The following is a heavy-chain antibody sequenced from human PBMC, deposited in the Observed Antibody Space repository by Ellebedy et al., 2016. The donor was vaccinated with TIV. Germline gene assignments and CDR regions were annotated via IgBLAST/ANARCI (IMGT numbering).Heavy chain of an antibody. CDR3: AGGGYSYGYFDY. Sequence: SETLSLTXAVSGGSISSGGYSWSWIRQPPGKGLEWIGYIYHSGSTYYNPSLKSRVTISVDRSKNQFSLKLSSVTAADTAVYYCAGGGYSYGYFDYWGQGTLVTVSS. V-gene: IGHV4-30-2*01. CDR1: GGSISSGGYS. CDR2: IYHSGST. J-gene: IGHJ4*02. D-gene: IGHD5-18*01.